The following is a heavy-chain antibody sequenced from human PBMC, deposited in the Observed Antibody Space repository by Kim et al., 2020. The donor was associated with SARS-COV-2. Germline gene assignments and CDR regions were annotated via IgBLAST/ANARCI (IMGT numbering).Heavy chain of an antibody. CDR2: ISSSGSTI. CDR1: GFTFSDYY. CDR3: ARDRGRGVIISGVRNPQTGVV. J-gene: IGHJ6*02. D-gene: IGHD3-10*01. Sequence: VGSLRLSCAASGFTFSDYYMSWIRQAPGKGLEWVSYISSSGSTIYYADSVKGRFTISRDNAKNSLYLQMNSLRAEDTAVYYCARDRGRGVIISGVRNPQTGVVWGQGTTVTVSS. V-gene: IGHV3-11*04.